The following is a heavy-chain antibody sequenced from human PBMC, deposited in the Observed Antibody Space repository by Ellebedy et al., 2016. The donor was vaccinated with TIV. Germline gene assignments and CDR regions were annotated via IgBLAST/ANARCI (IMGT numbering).Heavy chain of an antibody. CDR1: GFTFSSYA. CDR3: SRGGDV. V-gene: IGHV3-23*01. CDR2: ISGSGSST. J-gene: IGHJ6*02. Sequence: GGSLRLSCAASGFTFSSYAMNWVRQAPGKGLEWVSAISGSGSSTYYADAVKGRFTVSRDNARNTLFLQMNSLRPEDTAVYSCSRGGDVWGQGTTVTVSS.